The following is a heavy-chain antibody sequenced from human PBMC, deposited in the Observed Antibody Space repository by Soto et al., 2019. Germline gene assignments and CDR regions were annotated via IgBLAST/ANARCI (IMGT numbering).Heavy chain of an antibody. V-gene: IGHV4-34*01. Sequence: KASETLSLTXAVYGGSFSDYYWSWIRQPPGKGLEWIGEINHSGSTNYNPSLKSRVTISVDTSKNQFSLKLNSVTAADTAVYYCARDENVRVIAAAGNWFDPWGQGTLVTVSS. CDR3: ARDENVRVIAAAGNWFDP. CDR2: INHSGST. CDR1: GGSFSDYY. J-gene: IGHJ5*02. D-gene: IGHD6-13*01.